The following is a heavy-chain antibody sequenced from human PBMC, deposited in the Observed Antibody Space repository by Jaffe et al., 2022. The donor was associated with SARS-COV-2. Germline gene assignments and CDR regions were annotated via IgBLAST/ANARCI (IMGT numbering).Heavy chain of an antibody. D-gene: IGHD1-26*01. CDR1: GFTFSSYA. V-gene: IGHV3-30-3*01. Sequence: QVQLVESGGGVVQPGRSLRLSCAASGFTFSSYAMHWVRQAPGKGLEWVAVISYDGSNKYYADSVKGRFTISRDNSKNTLYLQMNSLRAEDTAVYYCARDSGSYSLDYWGQGTLVTVSS. CDR2: ISYDGSNK. CDR3: ARDSGSYSLDY. J-gene: IGHJ4*02.